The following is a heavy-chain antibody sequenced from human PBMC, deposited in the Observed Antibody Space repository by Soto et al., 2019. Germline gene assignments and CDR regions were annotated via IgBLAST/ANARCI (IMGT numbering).Heavy chain of an antibody. Sequence: LSLTCTVSGGSISSYYWSWIRQPPGKGLEWIGYIYYSGSTNYNPSLKSRVTISVDTSKNQFSLKLSSVTAADTAVYYCARGSVIYGMDVWGQGTTVTVSS. CDR3: ARGSVIYGMDV. D-gene: IGHD3-10*01. CDR1: GGSISSYY. CDR2: IYYSGST. V-gene: IGHV4-59*01. J-gene: IGHJ6*02.